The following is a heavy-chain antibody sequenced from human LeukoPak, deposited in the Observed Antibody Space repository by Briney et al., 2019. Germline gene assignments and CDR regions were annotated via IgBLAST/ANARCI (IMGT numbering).Heavy chain of an antibody. V-gene: IGHV7-4-1*02. CDR3: ARGGYSRGQGSPSDY. CDR2: INTNTGNP. CDR1: GYTFTNYP. J-gene: IGHJ4*02. Sequence: ASVKVSCKASGYTFTNYPMIWVGQAPGQGLEWMGWINTNTGNPTYAQGFTGRFVFSLDTSVGTTYLQINSLKTEDTAVYYCARGGYSRGQGSPSDYWGQGTLVSVSS. D-gene: IGHD6-19*01.